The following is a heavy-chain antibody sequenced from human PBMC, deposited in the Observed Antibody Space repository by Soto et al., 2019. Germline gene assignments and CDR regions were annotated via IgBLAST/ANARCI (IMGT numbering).Heavy chain of an antibody. V-gene: IGHV1-69*01. CDR1: RVAFSKFI. CDR2: IIPIFGTA. Sequence: QAQLEQSGGEVKKPGSSVKVSCKASRVAFSKFIVTWVRQAPGLGLEWVGGIIPIFGTANYAQKFQGRVTNTADESTSTSYTEVKNLRSEDTAVYYCAKVRYSSPMGYYYGMDVWGQGTTVTVSS. J-gene: IGHJ6*02. CDR3: AKVRYSSPMGYYYGMDV. D-gene: IGHD6-19*01.